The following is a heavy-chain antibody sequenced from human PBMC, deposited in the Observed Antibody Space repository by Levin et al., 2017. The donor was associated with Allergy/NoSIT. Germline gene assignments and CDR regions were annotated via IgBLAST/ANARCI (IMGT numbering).Heavy chain of an antibody. D-gene: IGHD3-9*01. V-gene: IGHV1-69*13. CDR3: ARDGPKVRYFDWLPGATGWFDP. CDR2: IIPIFGTA. CDR1: GGTFSSYA. Sequence: SVKVSCKASGGTFSSYAISWVRQAPGQGLEWMGGIIPIFGTANYAQKFQGRVTITADESTSTAYMELSSLRSEDTAGYYCARDGPKVRYFDWLPGATGWFDPWGQGTLVTVSS. J-gene: IGHJ5*02.